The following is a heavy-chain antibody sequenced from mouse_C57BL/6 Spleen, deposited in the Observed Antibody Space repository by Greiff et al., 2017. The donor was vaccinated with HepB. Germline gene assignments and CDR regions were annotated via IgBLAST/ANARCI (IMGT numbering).Heavy chain of an antibody. CDR2: ISDGGSYT. D-gene: IGHD2-4*01. CDR3: AREDDYDGIAY. CDR1: GFTFSSYA. Sequence: VQVVESGGGLVKPGGSLKLSCAASGFTFSSYAMSWVRQTPEKRLEGVATISDGGSYTYYPDNVKGRFTISRDNAKNNLYLQMSHLKSEDTAMYYCAREDDYDGIAYWGQGTPVTVSA. J-gene: IGHJ3*01. V-gene: IGHV5-4*01.